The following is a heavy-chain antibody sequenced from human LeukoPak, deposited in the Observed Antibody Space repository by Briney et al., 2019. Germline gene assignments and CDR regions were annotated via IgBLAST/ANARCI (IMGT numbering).Heavy chain of an antibody. D-gene: IGHD6-19*01. J-gene: IGHJ4*02. CDR1: GFTFDDYA. CDR3: AKGNTVAGNFDY. CDR2: ISWNSGSI. V-gene: IGHV3-9*01. Sequence: PGGSLRLSCAASGFTFDDYAMHWVRQAPGKGLEWVSGISWNSGSIGYADSVKGRFTISRDNAKNSLYLQMNSLRAEDTALYYCAKGNTVAGNFDYWGQGTLVTVSS.